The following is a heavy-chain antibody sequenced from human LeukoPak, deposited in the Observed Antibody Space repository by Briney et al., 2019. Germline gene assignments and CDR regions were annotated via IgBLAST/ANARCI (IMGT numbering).Heavy chain of an antibody. V-gene: IGHV3-21*01. D-gene: IGHD3-10*01. J-gene: IGHJ4*02. CDR1: GFTFSSYS. CDR3: ARASMVRGVINGYFDY. CDR2: NSSSSSYI. Sequence: GGSLRLSCAASGFTFSSYSMNWVRQAPGKGLEWVSSNSSSSSYIYYADSVKGRFTISRDNAKNSLYLQMNSLRAEDTAVYYCARASMVRGVINGYFDYWGQGTLVTVSS.